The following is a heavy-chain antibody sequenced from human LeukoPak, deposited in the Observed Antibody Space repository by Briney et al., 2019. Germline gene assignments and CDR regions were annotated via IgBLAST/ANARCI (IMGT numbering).Heavy chain of an antibody. J-gene: IGHJ3*02. CDR3: ARTTIAVAGDYDAFDI. CDR2: ISSSSSTI. CDR1: GFTFSSYS. V-gene: IGHV3-48*04. D-gene: IGHD6-19*01. Sequence: GGSLRLSCAASGFTFSSYSMNWVRQAPGKGLEWVSYISSSSSTIYYADSVKGRFTISRDNAKNSLYLQMNRLRAEDTAVYYCARTTIAVAGDYDAFDIWGQGTMVTVSS.